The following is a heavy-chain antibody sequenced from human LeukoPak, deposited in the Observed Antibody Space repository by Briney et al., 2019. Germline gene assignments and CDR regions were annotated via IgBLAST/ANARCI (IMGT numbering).Heavy chain of an antibody. J-gene: IGHJ4*02. CDR1: GFTFSSYW. V-gene: IGHV3-21*01. CDR3: APHGALMVRGVIIGY. CDR2: ISSSSSFI. Sequence: GGSLRLSCAASGFTFSSYWMNWVRQAPGKGLEWVSSISSSSSFIYYADSVKGRFAISRDNAKNSLYLQMNSLRAEDTAVYYCAPHGALMVRGVIIGYWGQGTLVTVSS. D-gene: IGHD3-10*01.